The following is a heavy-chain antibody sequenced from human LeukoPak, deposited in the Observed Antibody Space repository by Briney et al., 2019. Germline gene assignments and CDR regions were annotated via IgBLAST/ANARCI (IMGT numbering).Heavy chain of an antibody. D-gene: IGHD3-10*01. J-gene: IGHJ4*02. CDR3: ARLPYGSGSYSPFFDY. Sequence: GESLKISCKGSAYSFTSYWIGWVRQMPGKGLEWMGIIYPGDSDTRYSPSFQGQVTISADKSISTAYLQWSSLKASDTAMYYCARLPYGSGSYSPFFDYWGQGTLVTVSS. CDR2: IYPGDSDT. V-gene: IGHV5-51*01. CDR1: AYSFTSYW.